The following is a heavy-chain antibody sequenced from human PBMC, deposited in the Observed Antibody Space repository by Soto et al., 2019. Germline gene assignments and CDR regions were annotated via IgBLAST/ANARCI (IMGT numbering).Heavy chain of an antibody. CDR2: ISAYNGNT. D-gene: IGHD3-3*01. CDR1: GYTFPSYG. J-gene: IGHJ5*02. CDR3: ARGKYYDFWGGSPPHWFDP. Sequence: ASVKVSCKASGYTFPSYGISWVRQAPGQGLARMGWISAYNGNTNYAQKLQGRVTMTTDTSTSTAYMELRSLRSDDTAVYYCARGKYYDFWGGSPPHWFDPWGQGTLVTVSS. V-gene: IGHV1-18*01.